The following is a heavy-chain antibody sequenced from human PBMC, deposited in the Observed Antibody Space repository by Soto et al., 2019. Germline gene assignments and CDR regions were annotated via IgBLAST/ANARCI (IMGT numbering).Heavy chain of an antibody. V-gene: IGHV1-18*01. D-gene: IGHD2-2*01. J-gene: IGHJ4*02. CDR1: GYTFTSYG. Sequence: QVQLVQSGAEVKKPGASVKVSCKASGYTFTSYGISWVRQAPGQGLEWMGWISAYNGNTNYAQKLQGRVTMTTHTTTSTAYMELRSLRSDDTAVYYCARDPRPSSTSCYFRYWGQGTLVTVSS. CDR2: ISAYNGNT. CDR3: ARDPRPSSTSCYFRY.